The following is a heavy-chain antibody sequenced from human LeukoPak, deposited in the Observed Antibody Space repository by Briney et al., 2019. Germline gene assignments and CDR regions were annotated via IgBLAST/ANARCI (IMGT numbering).Heavy chain of an antibody. V-gene: IGHV4-59*01. CDR1: GGSISSYY. D-gene: IGHD1-26*01. CDR2: IYYSGST. J-gene: IGHJ6*03. CDR3: ARHLHNIGNYYYYHYYYMDV. Sequence: PSESLSLTCTVSGGSISSYYWSWIRQPPGKGLEWIGYIYYSGSTNYNPSLKSRVTISVDTSKNQFSLKLSSVTAADTAVYYCARHLHNIGNYYYYHYYYMDVWGKGTTVTISS.